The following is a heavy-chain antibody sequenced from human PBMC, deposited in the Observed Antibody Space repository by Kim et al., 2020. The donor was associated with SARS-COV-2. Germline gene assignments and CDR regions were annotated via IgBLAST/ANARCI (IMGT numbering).Heavy chain of an antibody. CDR3: ARGSVTMVQGVISQYYYY. CDR2: INHSGST. J-gene: IGHJ6*01. D-gene: IGHD3-10*01. CDR1: GGSFSGYY. Sequence: SETLSLTCAAYGGSFSGYYWSWIRQPPGKGLEWIGEINHSGSTNYNPSLKSRVTISVDTSKNQFSLKLSSVTAADTAVYYCARGSVTMVQGVISQYYYY. V-gene: IGHV4-34*01.